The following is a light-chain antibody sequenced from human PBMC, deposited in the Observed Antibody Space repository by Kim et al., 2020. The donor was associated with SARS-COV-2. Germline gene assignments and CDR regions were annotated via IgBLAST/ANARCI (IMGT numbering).Light chain of an antibody. Sequence: DVQMTQSPSSLSASVGDRVTITCRASQDIKNYLAWYQQKPGTVPQLLIYAAATLQSGVPSRFSGGGSGTDFTLTISSLQPEDVATYYCQKYKSAPFALGPETNVDIK. CDR2: AAA. V-gene: IGKV1-27*01. J-gene: IGKJ3*01. CDR1: QDIKNY. CDR3: QKYKSAPFA.